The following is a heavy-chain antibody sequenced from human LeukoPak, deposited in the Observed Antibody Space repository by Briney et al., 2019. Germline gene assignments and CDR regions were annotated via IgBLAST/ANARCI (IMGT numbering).Heavy chain of an antibody. D-gene: IGHD3-9*01. CDR3: ASWGDILTGSEKYNWFDP. CDR1: GGSFSGYY. J-gene: IGHJ5*02. CDR2: INHSGST. Sequence: TSETLSLTCAVYGGSFSGYYWSWIRQPPGKGLEWIGEINHSGSTNYNPSLKSRVTISVDTSKNQFSLKLSSVTAADTAVYYCASWGDILTGSEKYNWFDPWGQGTLVTVSS. V-gene: IGHV4-34*01.